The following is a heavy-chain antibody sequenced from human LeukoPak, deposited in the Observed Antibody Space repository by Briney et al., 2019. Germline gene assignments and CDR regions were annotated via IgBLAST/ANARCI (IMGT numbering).Heavy chain of an antibody. J-gene: IGHJ4*02. CDR2: IIPIFGTA. V-gene: IGHV1-69*05. CDR1: GGTFSSYA. Sequence: SVKVSCKASGGTFSSYAISWVRQAPGQGLEWMGGIIPIFGTANYAQKFQGRVTITTDESTSTAYMDLRSLSSDDTAVYYCGRVDMATTKDYWGQGTLVTVSS. D-gene: IGHD5-24*01. CDR3: GRVDMATTKDY.